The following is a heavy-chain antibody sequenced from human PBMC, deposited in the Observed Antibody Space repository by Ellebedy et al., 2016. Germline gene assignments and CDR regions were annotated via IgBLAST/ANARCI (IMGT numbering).Heavy chain of an antibody. J-gene: IGHJ4*02. CDR1: GFTFSNYW. CDR2: INSDASST. CDR3: ARLKADYGSGSL. D-gene: IGHD3-10*01. Sequence: GGSLRLXCAASGFTFSNYWMHWVRQAPGKGLVWVSRINSDASSTGYADSVKGRFTISRDNAKNTLYLQMNSLRAEDTAVYYCARLKADYGSGSLWGQGTLVTVSS. V-gene: IGHV3-74*01.